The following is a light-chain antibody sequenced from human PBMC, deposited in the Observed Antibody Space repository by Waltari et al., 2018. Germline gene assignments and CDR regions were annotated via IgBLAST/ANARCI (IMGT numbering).Light chain of an antibody. J-gene: IGLJ2*01. CDR1: RSNIGRNS. Sequence: QSLLTQPPSISGAPGQRVTISCSGGRSNIGRNSVTWYAQVAGTTPKSLLYRSNHPPAGVSDRFSSSKSGTSASLAITGLLFADEADYICATWDDSLNAWIVGGGTRLTVL. CDR3: ATWDDSLNAWI. CDR2: RSN. V-gene: IGLV1-44*01.